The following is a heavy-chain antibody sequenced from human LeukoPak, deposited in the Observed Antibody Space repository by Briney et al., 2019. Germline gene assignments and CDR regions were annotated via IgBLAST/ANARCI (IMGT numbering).Heavy chain of an antibody. D-gene: IGHD3-22*01. J-gene: IGHJ1*01. CDR2: INGDGSTT. V-gene: IGHV3-74*01. CDR3: ATGNYYDSRGYYTFGH. CDR1: GFTFSDSV. Sequence: PGGSLRLSCAASGFTFSDSVMSWVRQAPGKGLVWVSRINGDGSTTSYADSVKGGFTISRDNAKNTLYLQMNSLRAEDTAVYYCATGNYYDSRGYYTFGHWGQGTLVTVSS.